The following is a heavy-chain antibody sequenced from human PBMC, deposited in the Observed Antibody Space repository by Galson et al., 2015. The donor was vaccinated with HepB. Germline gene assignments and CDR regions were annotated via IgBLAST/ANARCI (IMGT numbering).Heavy chain of an antibody. J-gene: IGHJ6*02. CDR3: ARGPPRGLHGGDRRLAYYYGMDV. Sequence: QSGAEVKKPGESLKISCKGSGYSFTSYWIGWVRQMPGKGLEWMGIIYPGDSDTRYSPSFQGQVTISADKSISTAYLQWSSLKASDTAMYYCARGPPRGLHGGDRRLAYYYGMDVWGQGTTVTVSS. D-gene: IGHD2-21*02. CDR1: GYSFTSYW. V-gene: IGHV5-51*01. CDR2: IYPGDSDT.